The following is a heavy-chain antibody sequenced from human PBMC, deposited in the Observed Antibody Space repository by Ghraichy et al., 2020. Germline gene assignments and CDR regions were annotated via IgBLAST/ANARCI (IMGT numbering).Heavy chain of an antibody. D-gene: IGHD5-12*01. J-gene: IGHJ4*02. CDR1: GFTFSDYY. Sequence: GGSLRLSCAASGFTFSDYYMNWIRQAPGKGLEWVSYISSSGSTIYYAESVKGRFTISRDNAKNSLYLHMNSLRAEDTAVYYCASPLATIEYWGQGTLVTVSS. CDR3: ASPLATIEY. V-gene: IGHV3-11*01. CDR2: ISSSGSTI.